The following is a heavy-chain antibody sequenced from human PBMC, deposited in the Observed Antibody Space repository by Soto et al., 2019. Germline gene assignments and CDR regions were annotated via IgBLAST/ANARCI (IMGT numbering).Heavy chain of an antibody. J-gene: IGHJ4*02. CDR2: IIPSLGIA. CDR1: GGTFSSYT. Sequence: QVQLVQSGAEVKKPGSSVKVSCKASGGTFSSYTISWVRQAPGQGLEWMGRIIPSLGIANYAQKFQGRVTITADKSTRTAYMELSSLRSEDTAVYYCARASITMIVVGAFDYWGQGTLVTVSS. V-gene: IGHV1-69*02. D-gene: IGHD3-22*01. CDR3: ARASITMIVVGAFDY.